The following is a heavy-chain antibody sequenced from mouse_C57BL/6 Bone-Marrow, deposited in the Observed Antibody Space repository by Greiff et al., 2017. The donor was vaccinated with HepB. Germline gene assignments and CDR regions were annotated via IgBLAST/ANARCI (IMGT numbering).Heavy chain of an antibody. D-gene: IGHD1-1*01. Sequence: EVKLMESGGDLVKPGGSLKLSCAASGFTFSSYGLFGVSRTPDKRLEWVVNLSSGGSYPYYQDSVKGRCTFSRDNAKNTLYLQMSSLKSEDTAMYYCARTFYYGIFYWYFDVGGTGTTVTVSS. V-gene: IGHV5-6*01. CDR3: ARTFYYGIFYWYFDV. J-gene: IGHJ1*03. CDR2: LSSGGSYP. CDR1: GFTFSSYG.